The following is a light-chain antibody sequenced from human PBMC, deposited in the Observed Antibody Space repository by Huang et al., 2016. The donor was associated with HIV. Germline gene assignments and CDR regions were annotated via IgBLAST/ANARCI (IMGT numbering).Light chain of an antibody. J-gene: IGKJ3*01. CDR1: PSVSSDY. CDR3: HQYGSPPFT. CDR2: GAS. Sequence: EIVLTQSPGPLSLSPGERATLSCRASPSVSSDYLAWYLQKPGQAPTPLIYGASSRATDIPDRFSGSGSGTDFTLTISRLEPEDFAVYYCHQYGSPPFTFGPGTKVDIK. V-gene: IGKV3-20*01.